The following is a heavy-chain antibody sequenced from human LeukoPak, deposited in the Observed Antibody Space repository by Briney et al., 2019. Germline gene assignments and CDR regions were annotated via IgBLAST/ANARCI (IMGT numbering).Heavy chain of an antibody. CDR2: ISSSSSYI. CDR3: ARDSVYYDILTGYYLEGPTFDY. D-gene: IGHD3-9*01. Sequence: PGGSLRLSCAASGFTFSSYSMNWVRQAPGKGLEWVSSISSSSSYIYYADSVKGRFTISRDNAKNSLYLQVNSLRAEDTAVYYCARDSVYYDILTGYYLEGPTFDYWGQGTLVTVSS. CDR1: GFTFSSYS. V-gene: IGHV3-21*01. J-gene: IGHJ4*02.